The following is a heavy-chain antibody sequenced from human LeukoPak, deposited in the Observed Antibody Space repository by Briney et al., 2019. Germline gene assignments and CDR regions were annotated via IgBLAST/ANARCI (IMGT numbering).Heavy chain of an antibody. CDR2: IYYSGST. CDR3: AAHRGYNWNYFDY. Sequence: SETLSLTCAVYGGSFSGYYWSWIRQPPGKGLEWIGYIYYSGSTNYNPSLKSRVTISVDTSKNQFSLKLSSVTAADTAVYYCAAHRGYNWNYFDYWGQGTLVTVSS. D-gene: IGHD1-20*01. V-gene: IGHV4-59*01. J-gene: IGHJ4*02. CDR1: GGSFSGYY.